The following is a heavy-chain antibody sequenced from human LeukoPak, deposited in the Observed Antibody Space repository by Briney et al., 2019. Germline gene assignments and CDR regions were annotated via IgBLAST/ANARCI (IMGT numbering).Heavy chain of an antibody. V-gene: IGHV4-30-4*08. Sequence: PSQTLSLTCTVSGGSISSGDFYWSWIRQPPGKGLEWIGEINHSGSTNYNPSLKSRVTISVDTSKNQFSLKLSSVTAADTAVYYCARARYDFWTGSVRGYFDYWGQGTLVTVSS. CDR2: INHSGST. J-gene: IGHJ4*02. CDR1: GGSISSGDFY. CDR3: ARARYDFWTGSVRGYFDY. D-gene: IGHD3-3*01.